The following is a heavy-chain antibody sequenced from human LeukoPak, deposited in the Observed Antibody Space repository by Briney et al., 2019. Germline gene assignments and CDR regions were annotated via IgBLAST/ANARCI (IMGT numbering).Heavy chain of an antibody. J-gene: IGHJ3*02. Sequence: PSETLSLTCTVSGGSISSSSYYWGWMRQPPGKGREWIGSIYYSGSTYYNPSLKSRVTISVDTSKNQFSLKLSSVTAADTAVYYCARHQPLGYGGNSDAFDIWGQGTMVTVSS. D-gene: IGHD4-23*01. CDR1: GGSISSSSYY. V-gene: IGHV4-39*01. CDR2: IYYSGST. CDR3: ARHQPLGYGGNSDAFDI.